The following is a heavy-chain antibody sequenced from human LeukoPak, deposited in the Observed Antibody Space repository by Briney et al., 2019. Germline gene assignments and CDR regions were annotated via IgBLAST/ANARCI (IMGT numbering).Heavy chain of an antibody. CDR1: GFTFSSYG. J-gene: IGHJ6*02. Sequence: PGGSLRLSCAASGFTFSSYGMHWVRQAPGKGLEWVAVISYDGSNKYYADSVKGRFTISRDNSKNTLYLRMNSLRAEDTAVYYCAKVAERYYYGSGSYHPYYYGMDVWGQGTTVTVSS. V-gene: IGHV3-30*18. CDR3: AKVAERYYYGSGSYHPYYYGMDV. D-gene: IGHD3-10*01. CDR2: ISYDGSNK.